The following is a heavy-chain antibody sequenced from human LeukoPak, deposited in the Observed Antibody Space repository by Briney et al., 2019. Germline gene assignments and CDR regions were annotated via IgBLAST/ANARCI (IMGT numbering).Heavy chain of an antibody. CDR1: GFTFSDYY. D-gene: IGHD2-15*01. Sequence: NPWGSLRLSCAASGFTFSDYYMSWIRQAPGKGLEWVSYISSSGSTIYYADSVKGRFTISRDNAKNSLYLQMNSLRAEDTAVYYCARDRYCSGGSCYWTRDFDYWGQGTLSPSPQ. CDR2: ISSSGSTI. V-gene: IGHV3-11*04. J-gene: IGHJ4*02. CDR3: ARDRYCSGGSCYWTRDFDY.